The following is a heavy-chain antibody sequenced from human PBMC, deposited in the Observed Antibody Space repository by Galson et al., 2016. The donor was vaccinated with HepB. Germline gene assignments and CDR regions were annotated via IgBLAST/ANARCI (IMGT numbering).Heavy chain of an antibody. J-gene: IGHJ4*02. CDR1: GYTFPSYG. D-gene: IGHD2/OR15-2a*01. CDR3: ARTSRFRADFLTGDY. V-gene: IGHV1-18*01. Sequence: SCKASGYTFPSYGIIWVRQAPGQGLEWMGWIGVYNGDRNYAQKFQGRVIMTTDTSTTTASLELRSLRSDDTAVYFCARTSRFRADFLTGDYWGQGTLVTVSS. CDR2: IGVYNGDR.